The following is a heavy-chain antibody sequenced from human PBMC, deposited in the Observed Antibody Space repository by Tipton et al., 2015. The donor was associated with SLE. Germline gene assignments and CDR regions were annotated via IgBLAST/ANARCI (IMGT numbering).Heavy chain of an antibody. CDR1: GVSFSDYF. D-gene: IGHD3-3*01. V-gene: IGHV4-34*01. CDR2: VNHSGST. Sequence: TLSLTCAVYGVSFSDYFWNWIRQSPGKGLEWIGEVNHSGSTDYHPSLKSRVTMSVDTSKNQFSLKLSSLTAADTAVYYCARSSTSGVVRGSFDSWGQGTLVTVS. J-gene: IGHJ4*02. CDR3: ARSSTSGVVRGSFDS.